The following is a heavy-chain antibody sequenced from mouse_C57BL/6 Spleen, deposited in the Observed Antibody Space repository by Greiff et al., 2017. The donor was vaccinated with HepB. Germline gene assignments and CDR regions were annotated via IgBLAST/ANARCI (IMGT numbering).Heavy chain of an antibody. CDR1: GYTFTDYE. CDR3: TRIYNRAFDV. V-gene: IGHV1-15*01. CDR2: IDPETGGT. D-gene: IGHD2-14*01. J-gene: IGHJ1*03. Sequence: QVQLQQSGAELVRPGASVTLSCTASGYTFTDYEMHWVKQTPVHGLEWIGAIDPETGGTAYNQKFKGKAILTADKSSSTAYMELRSLTSEDSAVYYCTRIYNRAFDVWGTGTTVTVSS.